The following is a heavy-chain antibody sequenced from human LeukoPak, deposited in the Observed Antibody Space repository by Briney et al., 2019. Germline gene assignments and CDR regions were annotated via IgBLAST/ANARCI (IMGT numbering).Heavy chain of an antibody. CDR3: ARESACGTTNCLAPADWLDP. Sequence: ASVKVSCKTSGYTFTDYYIHWVRQAPGQGLEWMGWINPNSGGTHYAQKFQGRVTMTRDTSIATSYMEVDSLTSDDTAVYYCARESACGTTNCLAPADWLDPWGQGTLVIVSS. D-gene: IGHD2-2*01. CDR1: GYTFTDYY. J-gene: IGHJ5*02. V-gene: IGHV1-2*02. CDR2: INPNSGGT.